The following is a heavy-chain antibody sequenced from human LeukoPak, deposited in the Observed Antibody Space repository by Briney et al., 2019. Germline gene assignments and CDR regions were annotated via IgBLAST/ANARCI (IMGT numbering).Heavy chain of an antibody. V-gene: IGHV6-1*01. J-gene: IGHJ3*02. CDR3: ERVWSIAAAGRRDAFDI. D-gene: IGHD6-13*01. Sequence: SQTLSLTCAISGDSVSSNSAAWNWIRQSPSRGLEWLGRTYYRSKWYNDYAVSVKSRITINPDTSRNQFSLQLNSVTPEDTAVYYCERVWSIAAAGRRDAFDIWGQGTMVTVSS. CDR1: GDSVSSNSAA. CDR2: TYYRSKWYN.